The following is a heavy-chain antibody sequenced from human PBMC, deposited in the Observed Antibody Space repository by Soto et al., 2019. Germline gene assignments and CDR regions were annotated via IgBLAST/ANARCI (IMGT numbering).Heavy chain of an antibody. CDR2: INHSGST. Sequence: SETLSLTCAVYGGSFSGYYWSWIRQPPGKGLEWIGEINHSGSTNYNPSLKSRVTISVDTSKNQCAIKLSSVTAADTAVYYCARGCRFLECLLTSTRYSFDYWGQETRVTVPS. CDR1: GGSFSGYY. CDR3: ARGCRFLECLLTSTRYSFDY. D-gene: IGHD3-3*01. J-gene: IGHJ4*02. V-gene: IGHV4-34*01.